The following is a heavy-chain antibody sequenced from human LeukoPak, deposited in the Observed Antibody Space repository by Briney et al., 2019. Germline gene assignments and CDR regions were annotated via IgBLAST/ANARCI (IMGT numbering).Heavy chain of an antibody. CDR3: ARDFGGYCSSTNCYLGHLDY. J-gene: IGHJ4*02. V-gene: IGHV3-21*03. D-gene: IGHD2-2*01. CDR1: GFTFSSYS. CDR2: IISSSSYI. Sequence: GGSLRLSCAASGFTFSSYSMNWVRQAPGKGLEWVSSIISSSSYIYYADSVKGRFTISRDNAKNSLYLQMDSLRAEDTAVYYCARDFGGYCSSTNCYLGHLDYWGQGTLVTVSS.